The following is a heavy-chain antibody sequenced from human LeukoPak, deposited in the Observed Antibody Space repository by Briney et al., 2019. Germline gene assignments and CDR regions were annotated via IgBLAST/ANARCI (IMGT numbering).Heavy chain of an antibody. J-gene: IGHJ4*02. CDR2: INPNGGAT. Sequence: ASVKVSCKASGYILTGYYLFWVQQAPGQGLEWMGWINPNGGATRYAQKFQGRVTLTCDTSIRTTYMELSNLTSDDTAVYYCARDERYSDADHHYPDLGYWGQGTLVTVSS. CDR1: GYILTGYY. CDR3: ARDERYSDADHHYPDLGY. V-gene: IGHV1-2*02. D-gene: IGHD3-16*01.